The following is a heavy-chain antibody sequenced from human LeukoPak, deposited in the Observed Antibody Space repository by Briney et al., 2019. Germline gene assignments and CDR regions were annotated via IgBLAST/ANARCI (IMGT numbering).Heavy chain of an antibody. Sequence: PGRSLRLSCAASGFTFSSYAMHWVRQAPGKGLEWVAVISYDGSNKYYADPVKGRFTISRDNSKNTLYLQMNSLRAEDTAVYYCARFMAYSSGWLATNYFDYWGQGTLVTVSS. CDR2: ISYDGSNK. D-gene: IGHD6-19*01. CDR3: ARFMAYSSGWLATNYFDY. CDR1: GFTFSSYA. J-gene: IGHJ4*02. V-gene: IGHV3-30*07.